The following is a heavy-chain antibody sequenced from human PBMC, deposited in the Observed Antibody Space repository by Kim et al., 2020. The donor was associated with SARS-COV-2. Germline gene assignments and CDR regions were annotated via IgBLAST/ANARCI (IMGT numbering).Heavy chain of an antibody. J-gene: IGHJ3*01. V-gene: IGHV3-73*01. CDR2: VRSKANGYTT. CDR3: TRRGGSDAFDV. D-gene: IGHD3-16*01. CDR1: GFTFSGFA. Sequence: GSLRLSCAASGFTFSGFAIHWVRQPSGKGLEWVGRVRSKANGYTTAYAPSVNGRFTVSRDDSKTTAYLHMKSLKTEDTAVYYCTRRGGSDAFDVWGRGT.